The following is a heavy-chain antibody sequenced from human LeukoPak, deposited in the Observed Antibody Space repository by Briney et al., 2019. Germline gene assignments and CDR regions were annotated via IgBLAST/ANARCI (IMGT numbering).Heavy chain of an antibody. J-gene: IGHJ4*02. Sequence: SETLSLTCTVSGGSISSYYWSWIRQPPGKGLEWIGYIYYSGSTNYNPSLKSRVTISVDTSKNQFSLKLSSVTAADTAVYYCAREGGQYCSSTSCSEYYFDYWGQGTLVTVSS. V-gene: IGHV4-59*01. CDR2: IYYSGST. D-gene: IGHD2-2*01. CDR1: GGSISSYY. CDR3: AREGGQYCSSTSCSEYYFDY.